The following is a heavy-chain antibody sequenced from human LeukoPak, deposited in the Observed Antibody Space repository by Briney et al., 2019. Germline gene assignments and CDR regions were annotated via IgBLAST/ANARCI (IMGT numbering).Heavy chain of an antibody. V-gene: IGHV3-23*01. CDR2: ISGSGGST. CDR1: GFTFSSYA. J-gene: IGHJ4*02. D-gene: IGHD2-2*01. Sequence: GGSLRLSCAASGFTFSSYAMSWVRQAPGKGLEWVSAISGSGGSTYYADSVKGRFTISRDNSKNTLYLQMNSLRAEDTAVYYCAKDRGRCSSTSCPPKYYFDYWGQGTLVTVSS. CDR3: AKDRGRCSSTSCPPKYYFDY.